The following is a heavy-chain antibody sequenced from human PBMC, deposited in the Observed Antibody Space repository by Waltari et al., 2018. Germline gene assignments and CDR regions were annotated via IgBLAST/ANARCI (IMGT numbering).Heavy chain of an antibody. D-gene: IGHD6-6*01. CDR2: IYHSGST. CDR3: ARVASSSSWEDY. Sequence: QVQLQESGPGLVKPSETLSLTCAVSGYSISSGYYWGWIRQPPGKGLEWIGSIYHSGSTYYNPSLKSRVTISVDTSKNQFSLKLSSVTAADTAVYYCARVASSSSWEDYWGQGTLVTVSS. V-gene: IGHV4-38-2*01. J-gene: IGHJ4*02. CDR1: GYSISSGYY.